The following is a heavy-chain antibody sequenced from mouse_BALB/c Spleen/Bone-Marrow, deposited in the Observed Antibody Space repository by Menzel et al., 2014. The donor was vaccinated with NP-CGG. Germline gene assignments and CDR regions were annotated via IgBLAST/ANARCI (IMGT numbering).Heavy chain of an antibody. CDR3: TRGGNWEDFDY. V-gene: IGHV5-17*02. D-gene: IGHD4-1*01. J-gene: IGHJ2*01. CDR1: GFTFSSFG. CDR2: ISSGSSPI. Sequence: EVKVVESGGGLVQPGGSRKLSCAASGFTFSSFGMHWVRQAPEKGLEWVAYISSGSSPIFYADTVKGRFTISRDNPKNTLFVQMNSLRSEDTAMYFCTRGGNWEDFDYWGQGTTLTVSS.